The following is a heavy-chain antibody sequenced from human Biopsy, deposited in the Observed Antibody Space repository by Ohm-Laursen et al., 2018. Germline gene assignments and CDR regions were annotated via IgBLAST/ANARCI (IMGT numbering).Heavy chain of an antibody. Sequence: SQTLSLTCSVSGASVKTSGYFWAWIRQRPGKGLEWIGYISYNERTHYNPSLTSRLAISFDTSNNRISLQLGSVSVADTAVYYCVREPKTGIAEAWYFDLWGRGSPVTVPS. J-gene: IGHJ2*01. CDR2: ISYNERT. V-gene: IGHV4-31*03. CDR1: GASVKTSGYF. CDR3: VREPKTGIAEAWYFDL. D-gene: IGHD3-9*01.